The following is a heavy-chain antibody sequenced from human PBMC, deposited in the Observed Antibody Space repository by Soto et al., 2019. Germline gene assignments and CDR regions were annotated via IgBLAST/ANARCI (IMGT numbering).Heavy chain of an antibody. Sequence: SETLSLTCTVSGDSIKNYYGTWLRQTPEKGLEWIGYVSNSGGANYNPSLKGRVTMSVDASKNQFSLKLTSVTAADTAVYYCARDQGRVVRTKRAFDIWGQGTMVTVSS. CDR1: GDSIKNYY. V-gene: IGHV4-59*12. CDR2: VSNSGGA. D-gene: IGHD3-3*01. CDR3: ARDQGRVVRTKRAFDI. J-gene: IGHJ3*02.